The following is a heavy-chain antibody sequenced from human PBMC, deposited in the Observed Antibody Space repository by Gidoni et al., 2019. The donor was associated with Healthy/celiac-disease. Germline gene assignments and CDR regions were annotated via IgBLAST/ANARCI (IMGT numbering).Heavy chain of an antibody. J-gene: IGHJ6*02. CDR2: ISSSSSYI. Sequence: EVQLVESGGGLVKPGGSLRLSCAASGFTFSSYSMTWVRPAPGKGLEWVSSISSSSSYIYYADSVKGRFTISRDNAKNSLYLQMNSLRAEDTAVYYCARDPYCSSTSCYWWGGWYYYYGMDVWGQGTTVTVSS. D-gene: IGHD2-2*01. CDR1: GFTFSSYS. CDR3: ARDPYCSSTSCYWWGGWYYYYGMDV. V-gene: IGHV3-21*01.